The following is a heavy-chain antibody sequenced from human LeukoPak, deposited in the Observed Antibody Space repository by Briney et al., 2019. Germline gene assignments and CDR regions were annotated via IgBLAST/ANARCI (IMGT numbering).Heavy chain of an antibody. Sequence: GGSLRLSCAASGFTVSFNYMSWVRQAPGKGLEWVSDIFSDGDTYYADSVKGRFTISRDNPKNTLYLQMNSLRAEDTAVYYCAKDGDCSSTSCYTGYFQHWGQGTLVTVSS. CDR2: IFSDGDT. D-gene: IGHD2-2*02. CDR1: GFTVSFNY. V-gene: IGHV3-66*02. J-gene: IGHJ1*01. CDR3: AKDGDCSSTSCYTGYFQH.